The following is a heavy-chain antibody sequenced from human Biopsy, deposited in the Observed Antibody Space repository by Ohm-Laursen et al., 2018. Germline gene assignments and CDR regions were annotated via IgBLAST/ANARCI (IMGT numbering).Heavy chain of an antibody. CDR1: GLIFSDYY. D-gene: IGHD3-22*01. CDR2: ISARDGVV. J-gene: IGHJ6*02. V-gene: IGHV3-11*01. Sequence: SLRLSCAASGLIFSDYYMSWIRQAPGKGLEWIAYISARDGVVYYADSVKGRLTISRDNTNNSLNLQMTSLRPEDTAVFYCARGKYKDFSTGLPRPYHYTLDFWGPGTTVTVSS. CDR3: ARGKYKDFSTGLPRPYHYTLDF.